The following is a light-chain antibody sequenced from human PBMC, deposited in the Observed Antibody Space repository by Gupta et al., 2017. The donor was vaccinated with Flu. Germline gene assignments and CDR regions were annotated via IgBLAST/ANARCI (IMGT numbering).Light chain of an antibody. Sequence: DIVMTQSSDSLAVSLGERATINCKSSQSVLFSSNNKNYLTWYQQKPGQPPKLLIFWASTRESGVPDRFSGSGSGTDFTLTINGLQAEDVAVYYCQQYDSTPFTFGQGTKLEIK. J-gene: IGKJ2*01. V-gene: IGKV4-1*01. CDR2: WAS. CDR1: QSVLFSSNNKNY. CDR3: QQYDSTPFT.